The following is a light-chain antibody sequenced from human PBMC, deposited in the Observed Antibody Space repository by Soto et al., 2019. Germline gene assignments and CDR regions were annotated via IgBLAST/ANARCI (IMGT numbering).Light chain of an antibody. CDR2: GTS. V-gene: IGKV3-20*01. J-gene: IGKJ1*01. CDR1: HTISSSY. CDR3: QQYGRPPQT. Sequence: EIVLTQSPGTLSLSPGERATLSCRASHTISSSYLAWYQQKPGQAPRLLIYGTSSRATDIPDRFTGSGSGTDFTLTISRLEPEDFAVYSCQQYGRPPQTFGRGTKVDIK.